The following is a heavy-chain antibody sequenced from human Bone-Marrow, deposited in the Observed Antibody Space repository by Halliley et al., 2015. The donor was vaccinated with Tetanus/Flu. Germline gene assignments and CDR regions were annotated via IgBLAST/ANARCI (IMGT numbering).Heavy chain of an antibody. D-gene: IGHD3-10*01. V-gene: IGHV3-74*01. CDR2: INSGGINT. CDR3: ARDQHYYGSGSDFDY. Sequence: RINSGGINTSYADSVKGRFTISRDNAKNTLYLQMNSLRADDTAVYYCARDQHYYGSGSDFDYWGQGTLVTVSS. J-gene: IGHJ4*02.